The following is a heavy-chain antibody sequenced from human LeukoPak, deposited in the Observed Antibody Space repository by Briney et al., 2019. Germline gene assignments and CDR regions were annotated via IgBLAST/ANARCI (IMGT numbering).Heavy chain of an antibody. CDR2: ISYSGST. V-gene: IGHV4-59*12. CDR1: GGSISSYY. Sequence: SETLSLTCTVSGGSISSYYWSWIRQPPGKGLEWIGYISYSGSTNYNPSLKSRVTISIDTAKNQFSLKLSSVTAAETAVYYCAREGGPYRPLDYSGQGTLVTVAS. J-gene: IGHJ4*02. CDR3: AREGGPYRPLDY.